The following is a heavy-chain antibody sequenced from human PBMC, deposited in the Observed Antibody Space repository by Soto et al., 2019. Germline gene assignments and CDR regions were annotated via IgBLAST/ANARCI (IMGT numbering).Heavy chain of an antibody. CDR3: ARDGGGPLLQSFSASLNGMDV. D-gene: IGHD3-22*01. CDR2: IYYSGST. Sequence: SETLSLTCTVSGASIRSGDSYWSWIRQAPGRGLEWIGYIYYSGSTYYNPSLKSRLSISVDTSKNQFSLKLSFVTAADTAGYYCARDGGGPLLQSFSASLNGMDVWGQGTTVTVSS. CDR1: GASIRSGDSY. V-gene: IGHV4-30-4*01. J-gene: IGHJ6*02.